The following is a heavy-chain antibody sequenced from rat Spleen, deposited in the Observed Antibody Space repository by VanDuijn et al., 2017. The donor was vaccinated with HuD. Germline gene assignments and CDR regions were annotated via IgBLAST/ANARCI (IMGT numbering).Heavy chain of an antibody. CDR2: ISSSSGT. CDR1: GFTFSDYG. J-gene: IGHJ3*01. CDR3: ASGIPRWFAY. D-gene: IGHD2-2*01. V-gene: IGHV5-34*01. Sequence: EVQLVESGGGLVQPGRSLKLSCVASGFTFSDYGMNWIRQAPGKGLEWVAYISSSSGTIYYVDTVKGRLTISRYNVKNTLYLQLSSLRSEDTALYYCASGIPRWFAYWGQGTLVTVSS.